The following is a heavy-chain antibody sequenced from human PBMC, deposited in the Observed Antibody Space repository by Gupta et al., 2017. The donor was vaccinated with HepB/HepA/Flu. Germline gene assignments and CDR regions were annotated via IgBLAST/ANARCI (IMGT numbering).Heavy chain of an antibody. CDR2: ISWNSGSI. Sequence: EVQLVESGGGLVQPGRSLRLSCAASGFTFDDYAMHWVRQAPGKGLEWVSGISWNSGSIGYADSVKGRFTISRDNAKNSLYLQMNSLRAEDTALYYCAKASWSGYYTYFDYWGQGTLVTVSS. D-gene: IGHD3-3*01. J-gene: IGHJ4*02. CDR1: GFTFDDYA. CDR3: AKASWSGYYTYFDY. V-gene: IGHV3-9*01.